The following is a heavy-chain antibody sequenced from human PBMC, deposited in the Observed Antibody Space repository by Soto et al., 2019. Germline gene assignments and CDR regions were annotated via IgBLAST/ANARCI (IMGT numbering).Heavy chain of an antibody. CDR2: IYHSGST. J-gene: IGHJ4*02. CDR1: GGSISSSNW. D-gene: IGHD3-16*01. V-gene: IGHV4-4*02. CDR3: ARRWGEGRVDY. Sequence: TLSLTCAVSGGSISSSNWWSWVRQPPGKGLGWIGEIYHSGSTNYNPSLKSRVTMAVDKSRNQFSLKLSSVTAADTAVYYCARRWGEGRVDYWGQGTLVTVSS.